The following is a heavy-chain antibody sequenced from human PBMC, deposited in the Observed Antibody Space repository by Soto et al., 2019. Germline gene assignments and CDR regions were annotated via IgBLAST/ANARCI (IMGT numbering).Heavy chain of an antibody. V-gene: IGHV5-51*03. Sequence: EVQLVQSGAEVKKAGESLKISCQGSGYSFTNYWVGWLRQIPGRGLEWMGIIHPGDSDTRYSPFFQGQVTISTDKSIGTAYLQWSSLKASDTAMYYCARHNRYSSTWLEGWFDPWGQGTLVTVSS. J-gene: IGHJ5*02. CDR2: IHPGDSDT. D-gene: IGHD6-13*01. CDR3: ARHNRYSSTWLEGWFDP. CDR1: GYSFTNYW.